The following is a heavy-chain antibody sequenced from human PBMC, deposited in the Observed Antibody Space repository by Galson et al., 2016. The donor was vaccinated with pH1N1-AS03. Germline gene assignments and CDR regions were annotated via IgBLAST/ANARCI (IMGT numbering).Heavy chain of an antibody. CDR1: GGTFNNFA. CDR2: IILVFGTT. CDR3: AGYHGVGYGAFDI. J-gene: IGHJ3*02. D-gene: IGHD2-8*02. Sequence: SVKVSCKASGGTFNNFAISWVRQAPGQGLEWLGRIILVFGTTNYAQKFQGRVMITAVESTSTAYMELRSLRFDDTAVYYCAGYHGVGYGAFDIWGRGTLVTVTS. V-gene: IGHV1-69*13.